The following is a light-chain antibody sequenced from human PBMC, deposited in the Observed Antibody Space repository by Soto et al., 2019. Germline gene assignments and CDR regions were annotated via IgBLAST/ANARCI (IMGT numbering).Light chain of an antibody. CDR2: WAS. CDR1: QSVLYSSNNKNY. CDR3: QQYYRIPVN. V-gene: IGKV4-1*01. Sequence: DIVMTQSPDSLAVSLGERATINCKSSQSVLYSSNNKNYLAWYQQKPGQPPKLLIYWASTRESGVPDRFSGSGSGTDFTLTISSLQAEDVAVYYCQQYYRIPVNFGPGTKVDIK. J-gene: IGKJ3*01.